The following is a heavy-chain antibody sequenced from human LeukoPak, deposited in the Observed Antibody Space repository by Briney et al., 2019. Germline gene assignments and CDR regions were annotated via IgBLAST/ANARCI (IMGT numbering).Heavy chain of an antibody. J-gene: IGHJ4*02. Sequence: GGSLRLSCAASGFTFSSYSMNWVRQAPGKGLEWVSTISGSGGSTYYADSVKGRFTISRDNSKNTLYLQMNSLRAEDTAVYHCARGLFYYHSGGPHPFDYWGQGTLVTVSS. D-gene: IGHD3-22*01. V-gene: IGHV3-23*01. CDR2: ISGSGGST. CDR3: ARGLFYYHSGGPHPFDY. CDR1: GFTFSSYS.